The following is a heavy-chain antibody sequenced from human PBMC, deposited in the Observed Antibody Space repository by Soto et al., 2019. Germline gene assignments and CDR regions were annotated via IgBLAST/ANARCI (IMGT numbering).Heavy chain of an antibody. V-gene: IGHV1-18*01. D-gene: IGHD1-26*01. CDR3: ARVVGALGHWFDP. CDR1: GYTFTSYG. J-gene: IGHJ5*02. Sequence: QVQLVQSGAEVKKPGASVKVSCKASGYTFTSYGLSWVRQAPGQGLEWMGRISAYNYNTNYAQKLXXRXXMTTDTSPSTAYMELRSLRSDDTAVYYCARVVGALGHWFDPWGQGTLVTVSS. CDR2: ISAYNYNT.